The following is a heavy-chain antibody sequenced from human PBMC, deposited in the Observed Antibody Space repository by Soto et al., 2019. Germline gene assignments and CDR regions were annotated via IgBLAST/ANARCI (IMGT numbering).Heavy chain of an antibody. Sequence: GGSLRLSCAASGFTFATYAMSWARQAPGKGLEWVSAISATGISTHYADSVKGRVTISRDNSANTLSLEMSSLTAEDTAVYYCARDKDTSSWTGFDFWGHGTLVTVS. D-gene: IGHD1-1*01. J-gene: IGHJ4*01. V-gene: IGHV3-23*01. CDR3: ARDKDTSSWTGFDF. CDR2: ISATGIST. CDR1: GFTFATYA.